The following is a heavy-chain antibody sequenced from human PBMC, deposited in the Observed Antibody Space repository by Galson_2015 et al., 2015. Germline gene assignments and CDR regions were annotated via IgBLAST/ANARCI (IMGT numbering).Heavy chain of an antibody. CDR1: GYSFTNYW. CDR3: ARRYCSTTSCFAPFDY. V-gene: IGHV5-51*01. Sequence: QSGAEVKKPGESLKVSCKGSGYSFTNYWIGWVRQMPGKGLELMGIIYPGDSDTRYSPSFQGQVTISADKSISTAYLQWSSLKASDTAMYYCARRYCSTTSCFAPFDYWGQGTLVTVSP. CDR2: IYPGDSDT. D-gene: IGHD2-2*01. J-gene: IGHJ4*02.